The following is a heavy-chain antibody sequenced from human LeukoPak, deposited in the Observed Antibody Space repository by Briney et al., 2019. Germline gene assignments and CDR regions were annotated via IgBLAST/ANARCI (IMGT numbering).Heavy chain of an antibody. V-gene: IGHV3-30*02. D-gene: IGHD5-18*01. J-gene: IGHJ4*02. CDR1: GFTFISYG. Sequence: GGTLRLSCAASGFTFISYGMHWVRQAPGKGLEWVAFIRYDGSNKYYADSVKGRFTISRDNSKNTLYLQMNSLRAEDTAVYYCARADWDTAMIDYWGQGTLVTVSS. CDR3: ARADWDTAMIDY. CDR2: IRYDGSNK.